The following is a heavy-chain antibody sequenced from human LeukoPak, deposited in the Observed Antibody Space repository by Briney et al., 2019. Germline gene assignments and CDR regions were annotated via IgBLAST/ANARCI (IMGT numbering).Heavy chain of an antibody. CDR1: GYSFTSYW. V-gene: IGHV5-51*01. CDR2: IYPGDSDT. CDR3: ARQEGYSYAPGNY. J-gene: IGHJ4*02. D-gene: IGHD5-18*01. Sequence: GESLEISCKGSGYSFTSYWIGWVRQLPGKGLEWMGIIYPGDSDTRYSPSFQGQVTISADKSISTAYLQWSSLKASDTAMYYCARQEGYSYAPGNYWGQGTLVTVSS.